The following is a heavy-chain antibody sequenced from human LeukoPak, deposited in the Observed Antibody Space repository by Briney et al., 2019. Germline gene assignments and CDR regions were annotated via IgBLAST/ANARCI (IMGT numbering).Heavy chain of an antibody. D-gene: IGHD4-17*01. V-gene: IGHV3-30*02. CDR2: IRYDGSNK. CDR3: ATADYGGYAPPPYYYYYYMDV. CDR1: GFTFSSYW. J-gene: IGHJ6*03. Sequence: GGSLRLSCAASGFTFSSYWMSWVRQAPGKGLEWVAFIRYDGSNKYYADSVKGRFTISRDNSKNTLYLQMNSLRAEDTAVYYCATADYGGYAPPPYYYYYYMDVWGKGTTVTISS.